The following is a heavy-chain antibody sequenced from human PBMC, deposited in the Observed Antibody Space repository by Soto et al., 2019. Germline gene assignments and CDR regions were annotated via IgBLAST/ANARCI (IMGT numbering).Heavy chain of an antibody. V-gene: IGHV1-18*01. CDR2: ISAYNGNT. D-gene: IGHD2-15*01. CDR1: GYTFTSYG. Sequence: ASVKVSCKASGYTFTSYGISWVRQAPGQGLEWMGWISAYNGNTNYAQKLQGRVTMTTDTSTSTAYMELRSLSADDTAVYYCARALYFSGGSCYPELIEYWGQGTLVTVSS. J-gene: IGHJ4*02. CDR3: ARALYFSGGSCYPELIEY.